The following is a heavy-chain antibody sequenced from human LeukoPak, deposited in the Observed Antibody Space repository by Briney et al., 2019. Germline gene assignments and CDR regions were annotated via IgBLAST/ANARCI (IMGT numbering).Heavy chain of an antibody. J-gene: IGHJ3*02. D-gene: IGHD2-15*01. CDR3: AREADCSGGNCYRGAFDI. CDR2: IWYDGSND. CDR1: GFTFSNYA. Sequence: GGSLRLSCAASGFTFSNYAMHWVRQAPGKGLEWVAVIWYDGSNDYYANSVKGRFTISRDNSKNTVYLQMNSLRAEDTAIYYCAREADCSGGNCYRGAFDIWGQGTMITVSS. V-gene: IGHV3-33*01.